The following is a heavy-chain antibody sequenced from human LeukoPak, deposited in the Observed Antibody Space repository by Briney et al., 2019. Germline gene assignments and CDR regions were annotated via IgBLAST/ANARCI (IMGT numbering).Heavy chain of an antibody. CDR1: GFTFSSYW. CDR3: ARELPGGFGY. D-gene: IGHD3-10*01. CDR2: IKEDGREK. J-gene: IGHJ4*02. Sequence: GGSLRLSCAASGFTFSSYWMSWVRQVPGKGLEWVANIKEDGREKYFADSVKGRFTISRDNAKNSLFLQMNSLRVEDTAVYYCARELPGGFGYWGQGTLVTVSS. V-gene: IGHV3-7*05.